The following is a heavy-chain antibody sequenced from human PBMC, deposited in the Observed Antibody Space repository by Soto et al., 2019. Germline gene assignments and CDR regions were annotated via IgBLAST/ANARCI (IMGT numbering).Heavy chain of an antibody. Sequence: SETLSLTCTVYHRTFSGYFWSWIRQFPGNELEWIGEINYTGRTTYNPSLKSRATMSVDTSKNQYSLKLSSVTAADTAVYYCARGRRYYYYYGMDVWGQGTTVTVSS. CDR2: INYTGRT. CDR1: HRTFSGYF. V-gene: IGHV4-34*01. CDR3: ARGRRYYYYYGMDV. J-gene: IGHJ6*02.